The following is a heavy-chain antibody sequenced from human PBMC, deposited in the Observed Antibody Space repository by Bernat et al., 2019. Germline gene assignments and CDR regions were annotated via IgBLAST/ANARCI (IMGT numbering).Heavy chain of an antibody. Sequence: QLQLQESGPGLVKPSETLSLTCTVSGGSISSSSYYWGWIRQPPGKGLEWIGSIYYSGSTYYNQSLKSRVTISVDTSKNQFSLKLSSVTAADTAVYYCARWVRGEFDYWGQGTLVTVSS. V-gene: IGHV4-39*01. CDR1: GGSISSSSYY. CDR3: ARWVRGEFDY. CDR2: IYYSGST. D-gene: IGHD3-10*01. J-gene: IGHJ4*02.